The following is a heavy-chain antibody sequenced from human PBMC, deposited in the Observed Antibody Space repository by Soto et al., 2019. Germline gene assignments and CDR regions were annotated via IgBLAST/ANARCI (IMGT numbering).Heavy chain of an antibody. J-gene: IGHJ4*02. D-gene: IGHD3-16*02. CDR2: INSDGSST. CDR3: ARVRYGVIPYFDY. Sequence: GGSLRLSCAASGFTFSSYWMHWVRQAPGKGLVWVSRINSDGSSTSYADSMKGRFTISRDNAKNTLYLQMNSLRAEDTAVYYCARVRYGVIPYFDYWGQGTLVTVSS. CDR1: GFTFSSYW. V-gene: IGHV3-74*01.